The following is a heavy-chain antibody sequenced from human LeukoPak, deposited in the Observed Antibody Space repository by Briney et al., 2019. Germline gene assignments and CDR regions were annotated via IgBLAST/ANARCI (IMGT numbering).Heavy chain of an antibody. J-gene: IGHJ4*02. Sequence: GRSLRLSCAASGFTFSSYGMHWVRQAPGKGLEWVAVIWYDGGNKYYADSVKGRFTISRDNSKNTLYLQMNSLRAEDTAVYYCARDFGSYYGYFDYWGQGTLVTVSS. CDR2: IWYDGGNK. V-gene: IGHV3-33*01. CDR3: ARDFGSYYGYFDY. CDR1: GFTFSSYG. D-gene: IGHD1-26*01.